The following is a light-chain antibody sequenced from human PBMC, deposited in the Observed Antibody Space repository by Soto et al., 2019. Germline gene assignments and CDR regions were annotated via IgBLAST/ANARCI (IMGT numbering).Light chain of an antibody. J-gene: IGKJ2*01. CDR3: HQFNIWPYT. CDR2: TAS. V-gene: IGKV3-15*01. Sequence: EIVMTQSPATLSVSPGERVTLSCRASESVSSNLAWYQQKPGQAPRLLIYTASTRATSIPXXXXXXGSXTXXXXXXXXXXSEDFAVYHCHQFNIWPYTFGQGTKLEX. CDR1: ESVSSN.